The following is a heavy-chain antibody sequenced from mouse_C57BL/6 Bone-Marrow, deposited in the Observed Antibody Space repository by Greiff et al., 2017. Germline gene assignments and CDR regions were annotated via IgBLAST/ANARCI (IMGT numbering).Heavy chain of an antibody. CDR2: INPISGYT. V-gene: IGHV1-4*01. J-gene: IGHJ3*01. CDR1: GYTFTSYT. D-gene: IGHD1-1*02. Sequence: QVQLKQSGAELARPGASVKMSCKASGYTFTSYTMHWVKQRPGQGLEWIGYINPISGYTKYNQKFKDKATLTADKSSSTAYMQLSSLTSEDSAVYYCAPLSAWFAYWGQGTLVTVSA. CDR3: APLSAWFAY.